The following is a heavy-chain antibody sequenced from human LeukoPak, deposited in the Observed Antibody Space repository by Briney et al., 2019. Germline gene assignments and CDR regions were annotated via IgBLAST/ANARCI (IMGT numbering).Heavy chain of an antibody. D-gene: IGHD5-12*01. V-gene: IGHV3-48*04. CDR3: AGERGDSGYDYPTNNWFDP. Sequence: GGSLRLSCAASGFTFSSYGMSWVRQAPGKGLEWVSYISSSGSTIHYADSVKGRFTVSRDNAKKSLYLQMNSLRAEDTAVYYCAGERGDSGYDYPTNNWFDPWGQGTLVTVSS. CDR2: ISSSGSTI. J-gene: IGHJ5*02. CDR1: GFTFSSYG.